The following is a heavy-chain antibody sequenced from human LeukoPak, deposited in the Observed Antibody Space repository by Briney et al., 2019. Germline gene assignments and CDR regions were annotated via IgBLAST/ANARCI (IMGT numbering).Heavy chain of an antibody. V-gene: IGHV3-23*01. CDR2: TSGGGGST. J-gene: IGHJ6*02. CDR1: GFTFSSYA. Sequence: PGGPLRLSCAASGFTFSSYAMSWVPQAPGKGLEWVSGTSGGGGSTYNADSVKGRFTISRDNSKNTLYVQMNSLRAEDTAVYYCAKGAYYDFWSGKRAYGMDVWGQGTTVTVSS. CDR3: AKGAYYDFWSGKRAYGMDV. D-gene: IGHD3-3*01.